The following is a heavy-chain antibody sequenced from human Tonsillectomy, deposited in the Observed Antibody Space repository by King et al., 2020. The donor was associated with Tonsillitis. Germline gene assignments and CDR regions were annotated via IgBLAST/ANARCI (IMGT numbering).Heavy chain of an antibody. CDR2: ISSTSSTI. CDR3: ARDRITFGGLIVGYFDY. V-gene: IGHV3-48*01. D-gene: IGHD3-16*02. CDR1: GFTVSSYG. J-gene: IGHJ4*02. Sequence: VQLVESGGGLVQPGGSLRLSCAASGFTVSSYGMNWVRQAPGKGLEWVSYISSTSSTIYYAASVKGRFTISRDNAKNSLYLQMNSLRAEDTAVYYCARDRITFGGLIVGYFDYWGQGTLVTVSS.